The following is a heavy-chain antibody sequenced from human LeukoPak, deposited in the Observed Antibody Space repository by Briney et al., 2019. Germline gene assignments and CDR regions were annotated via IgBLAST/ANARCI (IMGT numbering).Heavy chain of an antibody. D-gene: IGHD6-13*01. CDR3: ARDYSRSDYYYYMDV. Sequence: SETLSLTCTVSGGSISSYYWSWIRQPPGKGLEWIGYIYYSGSTNYNPSLKSRVTISVDTSKSQFSLQLISMTAADTAVYYCARDYSRSDYYYYMDVWGKGTTVTVSS. CDR1: GGSISSYY. V-gene: IGHV4-59*12. J-gene: IGHJ6*03. CDR2: IYYSGST.